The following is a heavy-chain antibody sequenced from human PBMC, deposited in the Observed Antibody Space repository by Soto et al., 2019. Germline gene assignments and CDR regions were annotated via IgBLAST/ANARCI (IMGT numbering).Heavy chain of an antibody. CDR1: GFTFSSYG. Sequence: SLRLSCAASGFTFSSYGMHWVRQAPGKGLEWVAVIWYDGSNKYYADSVKGRFTISRDNSKNTLYLQMNSLRAEDTAVYYCARGDDILTFDYWGQGTLVTVSS. V-gene: IGHV3-33*01. CDR2: IWYDGSNK. J-gene: IGHJ4*02. D-gene: IGHD3-9*01. CDR3: ARGDDILTFDY.